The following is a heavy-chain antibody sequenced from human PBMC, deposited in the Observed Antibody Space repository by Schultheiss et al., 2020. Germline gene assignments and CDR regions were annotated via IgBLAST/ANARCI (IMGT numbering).Heavy chain of an antibody. CDR1: GFTFSSYA. Sequence: GGSLRLSCAASGFTFSSYAMSWVRQAPGKGLEWVSAISGRGASTYYADSVKGRFTISRDNSKNTLYLQMNSLRAEDTAIYYCARSWSHDAFDIWGQGTMVTVSS. J-gene: IGHJ3*02. D-gene: IGHD3-10*01. V-gene: IGHV3-23*01. CDR3: ARSWSHDAFDI. CDR2: ISGRGAST.